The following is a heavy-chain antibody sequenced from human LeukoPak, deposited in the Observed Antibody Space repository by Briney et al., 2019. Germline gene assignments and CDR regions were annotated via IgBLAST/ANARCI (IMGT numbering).Heavy chain of an antibody. CDR1: GGSVSNYRYY. V-gene: IGHV4-39*01. CDR2: LYYTGST. J-gene: IGHJ4*02. D-gene: IGHD4/OR15-4a*01. CDR3: VRHAGMTMASLFFDY. Sequence: PSETLSLTCNVSGGSVSNYRYYWGWIRQPPGKGLEWIGSLYYTGSTYHNPSLGGRVATSVDTSKNQISLRLSSVTAADTAVYYCVRHAGMTMASLFFDYWGQGTLVTVSS.